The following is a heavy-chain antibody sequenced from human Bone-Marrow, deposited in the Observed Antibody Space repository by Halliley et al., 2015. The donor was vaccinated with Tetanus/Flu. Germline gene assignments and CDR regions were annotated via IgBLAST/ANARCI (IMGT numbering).Heavy chain of an antibody. D-gene: IGHD5-12*01. J-gene: IGHJ4*02. Sequence: WVAFISYDENGRNYADSVKGRFTISRDNSKSTLYLQMNSLRTEDSALYHCVKATDIRGYILDSWGQGTLVTVSS. CDR2: ISYDENGR. CDR3: VKATDIRGYILDS. V-gene: IGHV3-30*18.